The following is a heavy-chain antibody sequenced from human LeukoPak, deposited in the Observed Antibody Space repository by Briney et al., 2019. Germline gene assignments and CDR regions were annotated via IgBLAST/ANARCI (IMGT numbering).Heavy chain of an antibody. CDR1: GGSISSGSYY. CDR2: IYTSGST. V-gene: IGHV4-61*02. Sequence: SQTLSLTCTVSGGSISSGSYYWSWIRQPAGKGLEWIGRIYTSGSTNYNPSLKSRVTISVDTSKNQFSLKLSSVTAADTAVYYCARAYYYDSSGYFLYYYYYYMDVWGKGTTVTVSS. J-gene: IGHJ6*03. D-gene: IGHD3-22*01. CDR3: ARAYYYDSSGYFLYYYYYYMDV.